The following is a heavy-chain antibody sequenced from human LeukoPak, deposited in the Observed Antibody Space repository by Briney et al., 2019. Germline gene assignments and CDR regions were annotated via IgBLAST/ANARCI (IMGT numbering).Heavy chain of an antibody. CDR1: GGSINDAS. V-gene: IGHV4-59*01. J-gene: IGHJ4*02. CDR3: ARVGTYYRSLDY. Sequence: SETLSLTCTVSGGSINDASWNWIRKPPGQGLEWIGYIYHSGGTNYNPSLKSRVTISLDTSKNQFSLKLSSVTAADTAVYYCARVGTYYRSLDYWGQGTLVTVSS. D-gene: IGHD3-10*01. CDR2: IYHSGGT.